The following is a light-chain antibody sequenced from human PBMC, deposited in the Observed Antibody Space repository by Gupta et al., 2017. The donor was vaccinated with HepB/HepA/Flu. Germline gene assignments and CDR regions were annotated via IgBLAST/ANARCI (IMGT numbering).Light chain of an antibody. CDR3: QHNSSSSIT. Sequence: EIVLTQSPGTLSVSPGERVTLSCRASQNVDDNYLAWYQQKPGQAPRLLLYDASIRATGIPDRFSGSGSGTAFTLTIIRLEPEDFAVFYCQHNSSSSITFGQGTRVEIK. V-gene: IGKV3-20*01. CDR1: QNVDDNY. CDR2: DAS. J-gene: IGKJ5*01.